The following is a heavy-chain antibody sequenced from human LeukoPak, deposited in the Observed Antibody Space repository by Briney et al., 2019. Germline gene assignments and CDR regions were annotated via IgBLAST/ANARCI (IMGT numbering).Heavy chain of an antibody. CDR2: INPSGGST. CDR1: GYTFTSYY. V-gene: IGHV1-46*01. D-gene: IGHD3-9*01. Sequence: ASVKVSCKASGYTFTSYYMHWVRQAPGQGLEWVGIINPSGGSTSYAQKFQGRVTMTRDTSTSTVYMELSSLRSEDTAVYYCAREHFDWLSVSKINCFDPWGQGTLVTVSS. CDR3: AREHFDWLSVSKINCFDP. J-gene: IGHJ5*02.